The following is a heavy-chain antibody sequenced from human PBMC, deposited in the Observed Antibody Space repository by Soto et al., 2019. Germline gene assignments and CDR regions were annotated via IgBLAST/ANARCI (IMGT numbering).Heavy chain of an antibody. CDR2: TYYRSKWYN. CDR1: GDSASSNSPA. D-gene: IGHD3-16*01. J-gene: IGHJ3*02. V-gene: IGHV6-1*01. Sequence: QTLALTCAISGDSASSNSPACNGIRQSPSRGLEWLGRTYYRSKWYNDYAVSVKSRITINPATSKNQFSLQLNSLNPEDTAVYYCARDQGLSAFDIWGQGKMVTLS. CDR3: ARDQGLSAFDI.